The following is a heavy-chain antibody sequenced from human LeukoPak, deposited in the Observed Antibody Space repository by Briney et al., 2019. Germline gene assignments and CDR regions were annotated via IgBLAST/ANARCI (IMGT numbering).Heavy chain of an antibody. J-gene: IGHJ4*02. CDR3: ARGGYIYGYTVGQDY. CDR2: INTYGSTT. D-gene: IGHD5-18*01. Sequence: GGSLRLSCTASGFTFSNYWMHWVRQAPGEGLVWVSRINTYGSTTAYADSVKGRFTISRDNAKNTVYLQMKSLRAEDSGFYFCARGGYIYGYTVGQDYRGQGTLVTVSS. CDR1: GFTFSNYW. V-gene: IGHV3-74*01.